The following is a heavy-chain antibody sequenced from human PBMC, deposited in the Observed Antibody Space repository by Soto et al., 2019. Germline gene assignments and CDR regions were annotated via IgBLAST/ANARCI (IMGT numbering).Heavy chain of an antibody. CDR3: ATPYSNYPHDAFDI. Sequence: GGSLRLSCAASGVTFSSYSMDGVRKAPGKGLEWVSYISSSSSTIYYADSVKGRFTISRDNAKNSLYLQMNSLRAEDTAVYYCATPYSNYPHDAFDIWGQGTMVTVSS. CDR2: ISSSSSTI. D-gene: IGHD4-4*01. V-gene: IGHV3-48*01. J-gene: IGHJ3*02. CDR1: GVTFSSYS.